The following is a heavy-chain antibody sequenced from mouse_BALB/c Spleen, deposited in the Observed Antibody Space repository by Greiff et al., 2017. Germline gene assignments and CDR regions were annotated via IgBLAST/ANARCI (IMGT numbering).Heavy chain of an antibody. Sequence: SGPELVRPGVSVKISCKGSGYTFTDYAMHWVKQSHAKSLEWIGVISTYYGNTNYNQKFKGKATMTVDKSSSTAYMELARLTSEDSAIYYCARGVEGDYWGQGTSVTVSS. D-gene: IGHD1-1*01. V-gene: IGHV1-67*01. CDR1: GYTFTDYA. CDR3: ARGVEGDY. CDR2: ISTYYGNT. J-gene: IGHJ4*01.